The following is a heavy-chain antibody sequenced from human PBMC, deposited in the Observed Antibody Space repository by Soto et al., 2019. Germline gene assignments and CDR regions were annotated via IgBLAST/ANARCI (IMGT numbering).Heavy chain of an antibody. D-gene: IGHD3-16*01. V-gene: IGHV4-39*01. J-gene: IGHJ4*02. CDR2: IYYSGST. CDR1: GGSIRSSSYY. CDR3: ARHKFGEDIDY. Sequence: PSETLSLTFTVSGGSIRSSSYYWGVIRQPPGKGLEWIGSIYYSGSTYYNPSLKSRVTISVDTSKNQFSLKLSSVTAADTAVYYCARHKFGEDIDYWGKGTLVTVSS.